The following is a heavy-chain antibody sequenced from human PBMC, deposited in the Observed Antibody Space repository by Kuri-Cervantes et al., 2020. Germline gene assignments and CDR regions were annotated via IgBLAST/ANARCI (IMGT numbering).Heavy chain of an antibody. CDR2: ISGSGGST. Sequence: GGSLRLSCAASGFTFSSYGMHWVRQAPGKGLEWVSAISGSGGSTYYADSVKGRFTISRDNAKNSLYLQMNSLRAEDTAVYYCAREVFTMVRGVTEWGQGTLVTVSS. V-gene: IGHV3-21*04. CDR3: AREVFTMVRGVTE. J-gene: IGHJ4*02. CDR1: GFTFSSYG. D-gene: IGHD3-10*01.